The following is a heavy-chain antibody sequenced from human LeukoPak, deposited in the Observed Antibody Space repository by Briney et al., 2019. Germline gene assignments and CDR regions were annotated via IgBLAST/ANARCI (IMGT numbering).Heavy chain of an antibody. V-gene: IGHV1-2*02. CDR3: AREGNSLY. Sequence: GASVNVSCKASGYTFTGYQMHWVRQAPGQGLEWMGWINPNSGGTNYVQKFQGRVAMTRDTSISTAYMELSRLRSDDTAVYYCAREGNSLYWGQGTLVTVSS. D-gene: IGHD5-24*01. CDR1: GYTFTGYQ. CDR2: INPNSGGT. J-gene: IGHJ4*02.